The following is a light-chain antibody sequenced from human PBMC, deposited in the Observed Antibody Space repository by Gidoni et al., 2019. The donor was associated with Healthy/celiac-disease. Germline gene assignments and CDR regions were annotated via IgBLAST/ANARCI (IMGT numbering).Light chain of an antibody. J-gene: IGKJ1*01. CDR3: QQYGSSPQT. CDR1: QSVSSSY. Sequence: EIVLTQSPGTLSLSPGERATLSCRASQSVSSSYLAWYQQKPGQAPRLLIDGASSSATGIPDRFSGSGSGTDFTLTISRLEPEDFAVYYCQQYGSSPQTFXQXTKVEIK. V-gene: IGKV3-20*01. CDR2: GAS.